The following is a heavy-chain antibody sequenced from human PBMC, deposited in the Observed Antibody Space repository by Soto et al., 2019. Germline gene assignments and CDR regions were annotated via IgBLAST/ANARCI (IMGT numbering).Heavy chain of an antibody. J-gene: IGHJ4*02. V-gene: IGHV1-18*01. D-gene: IGHD3-10*01. CDR1: GYTFTSYG. CDR3: AVGGRWFGELLPNTFDY. CDR2: ISAYNGNT. Sequence: QVQLVQSGAEVKKPGASVKVSCKASGYTFTSYGISWVRQAPGQGLEWMGWISAYNGNTNYAQKLQGRVTMTTDTGTSAAYMELRSLRSDDTAVYYCAVGGRWFGELLPNTFDYWGQGTLVTVSS.